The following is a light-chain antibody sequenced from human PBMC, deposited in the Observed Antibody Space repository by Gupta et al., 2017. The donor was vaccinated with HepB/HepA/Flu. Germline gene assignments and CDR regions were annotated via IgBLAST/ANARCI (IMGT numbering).Light chain of an antibody. V-gene: IGKV1-5*03. J-gene: IGKJ1*01. CDR1: QSISVW. CDR3: QQYNSYSPT. CDR2: KAF. Sequence: DIQMTQSPSTLSASIGDRFTITCRASQSISVWLAWYQQKPGKAPKLLIYKAFSLESGVPSRFSGSGSGTEFTLTISSLQPDDFATYYCQQYNSYSPTFGQGTKVEVK.